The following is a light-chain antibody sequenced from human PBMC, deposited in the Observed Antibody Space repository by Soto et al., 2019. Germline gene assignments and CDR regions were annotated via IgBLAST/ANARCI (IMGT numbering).Light chain of an antibody. CDR1: QGIKND. CDR2: AAS. CDR3: LQHNSFRQT. Sequence: DIQMTQSPSSLSASVGDRVTITCRASQGIKNDLAWYQQKPGKPPQRLIYAASSLQTGVPSRFRGSGSLTELTLGVSSLQPEDFPTYYCLQHNSFRQTLGQGTKVDIK. V-gene: IGKV1-17*01. J-gene: IGKJ1*01.